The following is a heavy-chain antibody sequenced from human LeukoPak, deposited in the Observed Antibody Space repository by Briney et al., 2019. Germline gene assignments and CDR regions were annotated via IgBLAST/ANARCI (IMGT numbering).Heavy chain of an antibody. CDR1: GYTFTSYS. CDR3: ARDGSYGSGSYSNYFDY. J-gene: IGHJ4*02. D-gene: IGHD3-10*01. CDR2: ISAYNGNT. Sequence: ASVKVSCKASGYTFTSYSISWVRQAPGQGLEWMGWISAYNGNTNYAQKLQGRVTMTTDTSTSTAYMELRSLRSDDTAVYYCARDGSYGSGSYSNYFDYWGQGTLVTVSS. V-gene: IGHV1-18*01.